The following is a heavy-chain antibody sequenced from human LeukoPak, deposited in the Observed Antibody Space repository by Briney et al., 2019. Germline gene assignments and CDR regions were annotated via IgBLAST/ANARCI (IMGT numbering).Heavy chain of an antibody. D-gene: IGHD3-3*01. CDR3: AKDKAPITIFGVVIQGPDY. V-gene: IGHV3-23*01. CDR2: ISGSGGST. J-gene: IGHJ4*02. Sequence: GGSLRLSCTASGFTFSSYAMSWVRQAPGKGLEWVSAISGSGGSTYYADSVKGRFTISRDNSKNSLYLQMNSLRAEDTAVYYCAKDKAPITIFGVVIQGPDYWGQGTLVTVSS. CDR1: GFTFSSYA.